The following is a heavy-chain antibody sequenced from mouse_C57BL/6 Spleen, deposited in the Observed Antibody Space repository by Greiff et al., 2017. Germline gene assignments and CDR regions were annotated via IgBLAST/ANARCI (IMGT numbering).Heavy chain of an antibody. D-gene: IGHD3-3*01. Sequence: EVKLMESGPGLVKPSPSLSLTCSVTGYSITSGYYWNWIRQFPGNKLEWMGYISYDGSNNYNPSLKNRISITRDTSKNQFFLKLNSVTTEDTATYYCAKGPFDDWGQGTTLTVSS. CDR1: GYSITSGYY. CDR3: AKGPFDD. J-gene: IGHJ2*01. V-gene: IGHV3-6*01. CDR2: ISYDGSN.